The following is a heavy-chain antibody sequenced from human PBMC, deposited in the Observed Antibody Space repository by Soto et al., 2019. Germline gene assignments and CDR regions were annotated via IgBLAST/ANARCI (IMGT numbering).Heavy chain of an antibody. J-gene: IGHJ6*02. CDR3: ARDPIAAAGTRNYYYYYGMDV. Sequence: GSLRLSCAASGFTFSSYWMSWVRQAPGEGLWWVANIKQDGSEKYYVDSVKGRFTISRDNAKNSLYLQMNSLRAEDTAVYYCARDPIAAAGTRNYYYYYGMDVWGQGTTVTVSS. CDR2: IKQDGSEK. D-gene: IGHD6-13*01. CDR1: GFTFSSYW. V-gene: IGHV3-7*03.